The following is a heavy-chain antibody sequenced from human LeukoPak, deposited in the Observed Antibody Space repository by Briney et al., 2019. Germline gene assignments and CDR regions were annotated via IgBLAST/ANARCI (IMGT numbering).Heavy chain of an antibody. D-gene: IGHD3-3*01. CDR3: ARGEWSGLKDGFNI. CDR1: GGSISSYY. Sequence: PSETLSLTCSVSGGSISSYYWSWIRQTPRKGLEWIGYIYYSGSTDYNPSLKSRATISVDTSKNQFSLKLSSAADTAVYYCARGEWSGLKDGFNIWGAGTMVTVSS. CDR2: IYYSGST. J-gene: IGHJ3*02. V-gene: IGHV4-59*01.